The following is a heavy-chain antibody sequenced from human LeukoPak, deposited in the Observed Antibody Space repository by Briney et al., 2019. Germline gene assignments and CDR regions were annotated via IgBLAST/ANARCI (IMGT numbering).Heavy chain of an antibody. V-gene: IGHV3-23*01. CDR3: AKLLYYYDSSQPY. CDR2: ISGSGIST. Sequence: PGGSLRLSCAASGFTFSTYGMSWVRQAPGKGLEWVAVISGSGISTYYADSVKGRFTISRDDSMNTLYVQMNSLRAEDTAVYYCAKLLYYYDSSQPYWGQGTLVTVSS. D-gene: IGHD3-22*01. J-gene: IGHJ4*02. CDR1: GFTFSTYG.